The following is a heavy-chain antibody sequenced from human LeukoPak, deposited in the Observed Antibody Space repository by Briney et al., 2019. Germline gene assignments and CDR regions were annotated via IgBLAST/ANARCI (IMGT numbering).Heavy chain of an antibody. Sequence: PSEPLSLTCAVYGGSFSGYYWSWIRQPPGKGLEWIGEINHSGSTNYNPSLKSRVTISVDTSKNQFSLKLSSVTAADTAVYYCARGGIAAAGTFMFDYWGQGTLVTVSS. V-gene: IGHV4-34*01. D-gene: IGHD6-13*01. CDR2: INHSGST. CDR1: GGSFSGYY. J-gene: IGHJ4*02. CDR3: ARGGIAAAGTFMFDY.